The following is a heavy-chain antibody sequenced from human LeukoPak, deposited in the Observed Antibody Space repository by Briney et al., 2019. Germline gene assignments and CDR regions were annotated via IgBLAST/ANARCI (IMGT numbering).Heavy chain of an antibody. J-gene: IGHJ4*02. CDR3: ARDRTTRYSGYDWTFDY. D-gene: IGHD5-12*01. CDR2: ISSSSLYI. CDR1: GFTVSTNY. V-gene: IGHV3-21*01. Sequence: GGSLRLSCAASGFTVSTNYMGWVRQAPGKGLEWVSSISSSSLYIHYADSVKGRFTISRDNAKNSLYLQMNSLRAEDTAVYYCARDRTTRYSGYDWTFDYWGQGSLVTVSS.